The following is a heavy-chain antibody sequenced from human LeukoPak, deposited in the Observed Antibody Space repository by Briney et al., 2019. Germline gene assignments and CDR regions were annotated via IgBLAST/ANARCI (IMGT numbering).Heavy chain of an antibody. CDR2: IYYSGST. J-gene: IGHJ4*02. CDR3: ARKVATINPFDY. Sequence: SETLSLTCTVSGGSISPYCWSRIRQPPGKGLEWIGYIYYSGSTNYNPSLKSRVTMSVDTSKNHFSLELTSVTAADTAVYYCARKVATINPFDYWGQGTLVTVSS. D-gene: IGHD5-24*01. V-gene: IGHV4-59*08. CDR1: GGSISPYC.